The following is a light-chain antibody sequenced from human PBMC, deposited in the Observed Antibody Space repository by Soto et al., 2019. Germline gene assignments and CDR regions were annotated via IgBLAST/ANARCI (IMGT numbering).Light chain of an antibody. CDR2: GAS. Sequence: EIVLTQSPGTLSLSPGERATLSCRASQSVSSSYLAWYQQKPGQAPRLLIDGASSRATGIPDRFSGSGSGTDFTLTISRLEPEVFAVYYCQQYSSSPPCTFGGGTKVEIK. J-gene: IGKJ4*01. CDR3: QQYSSSPPCT. CDR1: QSVSSSY. V-gene: IGKV3-20*01.